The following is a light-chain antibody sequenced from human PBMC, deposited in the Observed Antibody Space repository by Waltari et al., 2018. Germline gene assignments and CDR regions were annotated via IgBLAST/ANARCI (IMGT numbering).Light chain of an antibody. CDR2: DAS. V-gene: IGKV3-11*01. CDR1: QSVSSY. Sequence: EIVLTQSPATLSLSPWERATLPCRASQSVSSYLGWYQQKPGQAPRLLIYDASNRATGIPARFSGSGSGTDFTLTISSLEPEDFAVYYCQQRSNWPLTFGGGTKVEIK. J-gene: IGKJ4*01. CDR3: QQRSNWPLT.